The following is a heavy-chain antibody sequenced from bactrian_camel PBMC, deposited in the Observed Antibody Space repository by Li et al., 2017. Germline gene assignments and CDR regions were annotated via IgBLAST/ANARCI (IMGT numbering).Heavy chain of an antibody. Sequence: HVQLVESGGGSVQAGGSLTLACVASKSIYLDSLDCMGWFRQPPGKEREGVATIDSDGDTSYADSVKGRFTISQDNAKNTFYLQMNSLKPEDTGMYYCAFEIQPRVGGLDYSQGAPMAPLCPTQGYWGHGTQVTVS. CDR1: KSIYLDSLDC. J-gene: IGHJ4*01. D-gene: IGHD7*01. CDR3: AFEIQPRVGGLDYSQGAPMAPLCPTQGY. CDR2: IDSDGDT. V-gene: IGHV3S53*01.